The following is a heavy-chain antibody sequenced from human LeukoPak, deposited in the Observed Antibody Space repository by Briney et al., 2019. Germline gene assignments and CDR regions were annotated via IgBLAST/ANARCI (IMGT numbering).Heavy chain of an antibody. CDR3: ARETTMVPGDY. Sequence: PSETLSLICTVSGGSISSYYWSWIRQPPGKGLEWIGYIYYSGSTNYNPSLKSRVTISVDTSKNQFSLKLSSVTAADTAVYYCARETTMVPGDYWGQGTLVTVSS. CDR2: IYYSGST. CDR1: GGSISSYY. J-gene: IGHJ4*02. D-gene: IGHD3-10*01. V-gene: IGHV4-59*01.